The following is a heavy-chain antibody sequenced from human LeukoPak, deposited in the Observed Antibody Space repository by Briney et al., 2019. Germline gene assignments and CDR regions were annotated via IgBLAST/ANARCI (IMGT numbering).Heavy chain of an antibody. CDR1: GNYW. D-gene: IGHD2/OR15-2a*01. Sequence: GGSLRLSCAATGNYWMHWVRQAPGKGLVWVSHINSDGSWTSYADSVKGRFTISKDNAKNTVYLQMNSLRAEDTAVYYCVSFYETYWGRGTLVTVSS. CDR2: INSDGSWT. V-gene: IGHV3-74*01. J-gene: IGHJ4*02. CDR3: VSFYETY.